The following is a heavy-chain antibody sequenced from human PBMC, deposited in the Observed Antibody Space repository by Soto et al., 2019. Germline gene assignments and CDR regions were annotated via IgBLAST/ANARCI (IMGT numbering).Heavy chain of an antibody. Sequence: QVQLVQSGAEVKQPGSSVKVSCKTSGGTFSTYAIYWVRQAPGQGLEWMGAIIPLFGTADYAQKFQGRVTITADESTSTAYMELSSLRSEDTAVYYCARPKGSYRSGYYYFDYWGHGTLVTVSS. V-gene: IGHV1-69*01. CDR1: GGTFSTYA. CDR3: ARPKGSYRSGYYYFDY. D-gene: IGHD6-19*01. CDR2: IIPLFGTA. J-gene: IGHJ4*01.